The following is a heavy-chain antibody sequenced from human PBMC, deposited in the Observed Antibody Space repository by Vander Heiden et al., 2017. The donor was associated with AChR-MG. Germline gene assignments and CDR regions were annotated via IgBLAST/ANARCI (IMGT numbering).Heavy chain of an antibody. CDR1: GYAFTSYD. Sequence: VQLVQPGAAVKKPGASVKLSCKAAGYAFTSYDMQWGRQAPGQGLEGLGVSNPSGGSTSYPLRFQGRVTMTRDTSTSTVYMNLSSLRAEDTAVYCCARGRRVEDSFDHWGQGTLVTVSS. CDR3: ARGRRVEDSFDH. D-gene: IGHD2-15*01. J-gene: IGHJ4*02. CDR2: SNPSGGST. V-gene: IGHV1-46*03.